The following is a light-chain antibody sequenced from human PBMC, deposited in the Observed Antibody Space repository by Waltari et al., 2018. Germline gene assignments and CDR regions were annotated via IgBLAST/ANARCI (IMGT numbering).Light chain of an antibody. J-gene: IGKJ1*01. CDR3: QQYINRPRT. V-gene: IGKV3-15*01. CDR1: QSVNTN. CDR2: GAS. Sequence: EIILTQSPVTLSVFPGEETSLSCRASQSVNTNLAWYQHKPGQAPRLLIYGASIRATGIPARFRGSGSGTEFTLTISSLQSEDLAVYYCQQYINRPRTFGQGTKVEIK.